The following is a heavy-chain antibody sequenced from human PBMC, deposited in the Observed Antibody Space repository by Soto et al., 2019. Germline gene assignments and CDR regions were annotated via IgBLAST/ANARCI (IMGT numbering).Heavy chain of an antibody. J-gene: IGHJ4*02. CDR1: GGSFSGYY. D-gene: IGHD5-12*01. Sequence: PSETLSLTCTVYGGSFSGYYWSWIRQPPGKGLEWIGEINHSGSTNYNPSLKSRVTISVDTSKNQFSLKLSSVTAADTAVYYCASGGEMATIRTFDYWGQGTLVTVSS. CDR3: ASGGEMATIRTFDY. CDR2: INHSGST. V-gene: IGHV4-34*01.